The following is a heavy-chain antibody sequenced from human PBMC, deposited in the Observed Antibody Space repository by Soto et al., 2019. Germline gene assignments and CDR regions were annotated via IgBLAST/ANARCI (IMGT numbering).Heavy chain of an antibody. V-gene: IGHV4-34*01. Sequence: QVQLQQWGAGLLKPSETLSLTCAVYGGSFSGYYWSWIRQPPGKGLEWIGEINHSGSTNYNPSLRSRVTISVDTSKNQFSLKLSSVTAADTAVYYCARRRIQLWLRAGWDNWFDPWGQGTLVTVSS. D-gene: IGHD5-18*01. J-gene: IGHJ5*02. CDR2: INHSGST. CDR1: GGSFSGYY. CDR3: ARRRIQLWLRAGWDNWFDP.